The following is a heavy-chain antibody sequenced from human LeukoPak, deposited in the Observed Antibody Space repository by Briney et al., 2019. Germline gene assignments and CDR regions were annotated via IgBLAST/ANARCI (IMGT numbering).Heavy chain of an antibody. V-gene: IGHV3-53*01. CDR2: IYTGGSA. Sequence: GGSLRLSCAASGFTVSSNYMSWVRQAPGKGLEWVSVIYTGGSAYYADSVKGRSTISRDNSKNTLYLQMNTLRAEDTAVYYCARGRSSSAPYDYWGQGTLVSVSS. J-gene: IGHJ4*02. CDR1: GFTVSSNY. D-gene: IGHD6-6*01. CDR3: ARGRSSSAPYDY.